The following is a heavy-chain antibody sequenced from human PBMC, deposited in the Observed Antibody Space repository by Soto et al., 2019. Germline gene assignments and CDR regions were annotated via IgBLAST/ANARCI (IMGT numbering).Heavy chain of an antibody. V-gene: IGHV1-46*02. CDR3: ARQYCSGGSCYTLDY. J-gene: IGHJ4*02. D-gene: IGHD2-15*01. CDR1: GYTFDSYF. Sequence: GASVKVSCKASGYTFDSYFLHWVRQSTGQGLEWMGIINPSGGSTSYAQKFQGRVTMTRDTSTSTVYMELSSLRSEDTAVYYCARQYCSGGSCYTLDYRGQGTLVTVSS. CDR2: INPSGGST.